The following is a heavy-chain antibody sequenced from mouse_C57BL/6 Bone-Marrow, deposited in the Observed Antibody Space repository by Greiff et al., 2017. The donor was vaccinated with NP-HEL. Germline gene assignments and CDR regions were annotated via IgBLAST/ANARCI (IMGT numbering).Heavy chain of an antibody. CDR2: IYPRSGNT. D-gene: IGHD1-1*01. J-gene: IGHJ3*01. CDR1: GYTFTSYG. CDR3: ANYYYGSSFAY. Sequence: VQLQQSGAELARPGASVKLSCKASGYTFTSYGISWVKQRTGQGLEWIGEIYPRSGNTYYNEKFKGKATLTADKSSSTAYMELRSLTSEDSAVYFGANYYYGSSFAYWGQGTLVTVSA. V-gene: IGHV1-81*01.